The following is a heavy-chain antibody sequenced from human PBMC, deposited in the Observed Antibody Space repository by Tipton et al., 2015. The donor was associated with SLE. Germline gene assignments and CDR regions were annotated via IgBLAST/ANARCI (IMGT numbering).Heavy chain of an antibody. J-gene: IGHJ2*01. CDR3: ARVWSGYSSSYFDL. V-gene: IGHV4-59*11. Sequence: TLSLTCTVSGDTISDHYWSWIRQPPGKGLEWIGYFYYSGSTKYNPSLKSRVTISGDTSKNQFSLTLSSVTAADTAIYYCARVWSGYSSSYFDLWGRGTLVTVSS. D-gene: IGHD3-3*01. CDR1: GDTISDHY. CDR2: FYYSGST.